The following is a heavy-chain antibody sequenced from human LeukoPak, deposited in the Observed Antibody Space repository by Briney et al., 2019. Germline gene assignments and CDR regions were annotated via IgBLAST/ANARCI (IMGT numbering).Heavy chain of an antibody. Sequence: GGSLRLSCAASGFTFSSYAMSWVRQAPGKGLEWVSGFSVSSGSAYYADSVKGRFTISRDNAKNSLYLQMVSLRPEDTAVYYCARVVPVAGIRQFDYWGQGTLVTVSS. J-gene: IGHJ4*02. CDR3: ARVVPVAGIRQFDY. V-gene: IGHV3-23*01. CDR2: FSVSSGSA. CDR1: GFTFSSYA. D-gene: IGHD6-19*01.